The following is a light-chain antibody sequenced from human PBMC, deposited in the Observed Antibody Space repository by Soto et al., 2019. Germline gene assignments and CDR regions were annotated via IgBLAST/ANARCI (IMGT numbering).Light chain of an antibody. J-gene: IGLJ3*02. CDR2: DNN. CDR1: SSNIGNNY. V-gene: IGLV1-51*01. CDR3: GTWDSSLSAGM. Sequence: QSVLTQPPSVSVAPGQKVTISCSGTSSNIGNNYVSWYQHLPGTAPKLLIYDNNKRPSGIPDRFSGSKSGTSATLGITGLQTGDEADYYCGTWDSSLSAGMFGGGTKLTVL.